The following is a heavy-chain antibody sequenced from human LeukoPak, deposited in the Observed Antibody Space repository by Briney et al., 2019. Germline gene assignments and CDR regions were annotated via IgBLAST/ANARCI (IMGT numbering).Heavy chain of an antibody. CDR3: ARPYSSGWYSYYYGMDV. V-gene: IGHV3-30*03. D-gene: IGHD6-19*01. J-gene: IGHJ6*02. CDR1: GFTFSNYG. Sequence: GGSLRLSCAASGFTFSNYGMSWVRQAPGKGLEWVAVISYDGSNKYYADSVKGRFTISRDNSKNTLYLQMNSLRAEDTAVYYCARPYSSGWYSYYYGMDVWGQGTTVTVSS. CDR2: ISYDGSNK.